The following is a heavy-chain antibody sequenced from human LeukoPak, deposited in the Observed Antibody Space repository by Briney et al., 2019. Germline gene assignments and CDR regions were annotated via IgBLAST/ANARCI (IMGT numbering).Heavy chain of an antibody. J-gene: IGHJ4*02. CDR1: GFTFSSYA. CDR2: ISYDGSNK. Sequence: GSLRLSCAASGFTFSSYAMHWVRQAPGKGLEWVAVISYDGSNKYYADSVKGRFTISRDNSKNTLYLQMNSLRAEDTAVYYCARAEVYYDFWSGYHTLDYWGQGTLVTVSS. V-gene: IGHV3-30-3*01. CDR3: ARAEVYYDFWSGYHTLDY. D-gene: IGHD3-3*01.